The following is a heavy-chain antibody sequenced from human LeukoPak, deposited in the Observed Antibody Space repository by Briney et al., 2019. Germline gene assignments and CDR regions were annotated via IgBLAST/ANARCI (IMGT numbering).Heavy chain of an antibody. CDR1: GGSISSSSYY. Sequence: SETLSLTCTVSGGSISSSSYYWGWIRQPPGKGLEWIGSIYYSGSTYYNPSLKSRVTISVDTSKNQFSLKLSSVTAADTAVYYCARALGVAAAGTSWFDPWGQGTLVTVSS. V-gene: IGHV4-39*07. CDR3: ARALGVAAAGTSWFDP. CDR2: IYYSGST. D-gene: IGHD6-13*01. J-gene: IGHJ5*02.